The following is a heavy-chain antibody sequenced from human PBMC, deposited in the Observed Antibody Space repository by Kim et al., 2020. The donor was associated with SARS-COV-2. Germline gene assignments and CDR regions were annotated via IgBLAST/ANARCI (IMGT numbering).Heavy chain of an antibody. Sequence: SETLSLTCTVSGGSISSSNYYWGWIRQPPGKGLEWIGNIFYIGNTYYNPSLKSRVTISVDTSKNQFSLKLSSVTAADTAVYYCASVVPVTMIVVVITSSGAFDIWGQGTMVTVSS. V-gene: IGHV4-39*01. CDR3: ASVVPVTMIVVVITSSGAFDI. CDR1: GGSISSSNYY. D-gene: IGHD3-22*01. CDR2: IFYIGNT. J-gene: IGHJ3*02.